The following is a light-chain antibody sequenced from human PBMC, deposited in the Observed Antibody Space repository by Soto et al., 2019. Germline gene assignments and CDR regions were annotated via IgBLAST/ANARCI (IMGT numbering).Light chain of an antibody. CDR3: QQYNRYSWT. V-gene: IGKV1-5*03. Sequence: DIQMTQSPSTLSASVGARVTITCRASQSISSWLAWYQQKPGKAPKLLIYKASSLASGVPSRFSGSGSGTEFTLTISSLQPDDCETYYGQQYNRYSWTFGQGTKVDIK. J-gene: IGKJ1*01. CDR2: KAS. CDR1: QSISSW.